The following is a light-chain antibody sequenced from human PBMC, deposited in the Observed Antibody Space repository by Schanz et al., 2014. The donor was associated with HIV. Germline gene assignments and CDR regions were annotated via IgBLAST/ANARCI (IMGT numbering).Light chain of an antibody. V-gene: IGLV2-14*03. CDR3: GALSTSDAPV. CDR2: DVT. J-gene: IGLJ1*01. CDR1: SSDIGGYDV. Sequence: QSVLTQPASVSGSPGQSITISCTGTSSDIGGYDVVSWYQQHPDKAPKLIIYDVTTRPSGISYRFSGSRSGNTASLTIFDLQPEDEADYYCGALSTSDAPVFGTGTKLTVL.